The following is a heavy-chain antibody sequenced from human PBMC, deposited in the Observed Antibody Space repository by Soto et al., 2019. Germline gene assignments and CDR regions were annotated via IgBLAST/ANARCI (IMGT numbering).Heavy chain of an antibody. CDR3: ARDLRFRGFYGMDV. D-gene: IGHD3-10*01. CDR1: GASISSGGYY. Sequence: QVQLQESGPGLVKPSQTLSLTCTVSGASISSGGYYWSWIRQHPGKGLEWIGYIYYTGSTYYNPSLKRRVTISVDTSKNQFCLKLSSVTAADTAVYYCARDLRFRGFYGMDVWGQGTTVTVSS. V-gene: IGHV4-31*03. J-gene: IGHJ6*02. CDR2: IYYTGST.